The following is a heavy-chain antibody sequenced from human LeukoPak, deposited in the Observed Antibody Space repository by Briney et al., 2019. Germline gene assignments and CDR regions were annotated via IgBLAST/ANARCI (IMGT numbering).Heavy chain of an antibody. CDR1: GDSVSSNSAA. D-gene: IGHD6-19*01. CDR3: ARVTTKGSGWSVDYYMDV. Sequence: SQTLSLTCAISGDSVSSNSAAWNWIRQSPSRGLEWLGRTYYRSKWYNDYAVSVKSRITINPDTSKNQFSLQLNSVTPEDTAVYYCARVTTKGSGWSVDYYMDVWGKGTTVTVSS. V-gene: IGHV6-1*01. J-gene: IGHJ6*03. CDR2: TYYRSKWYN.